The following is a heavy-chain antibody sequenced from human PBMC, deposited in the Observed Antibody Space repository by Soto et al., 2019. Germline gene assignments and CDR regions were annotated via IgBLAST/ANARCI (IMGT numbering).Heavy chain of an antibody. Sequence: EVQLAESGGGMVQPGGSLRLSCVASGFTFSSYDMHWVRQAPGKGLEYVSSISSNGGTTYYGNSAKGRFTISRDNSKTTLYLQMGSLPPEDIAVYYCVSRVSANYDYWGQGPLVTVSS. CDR2: ISSNGGTT. V-gene: IGHV3-64*01. CDR3: VSRVSANYDY. J-gene: IGHJ4*02. D-gene: IGHD1-7*01. CDR1: GFTFSSYD.